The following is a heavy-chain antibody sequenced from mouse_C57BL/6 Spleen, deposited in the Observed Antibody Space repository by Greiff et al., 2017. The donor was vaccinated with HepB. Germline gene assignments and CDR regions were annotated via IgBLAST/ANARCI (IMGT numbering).Heavy chain of an antibody. CDR1: GFNIKDYY. J-gene: IGHJ3*01. CDR2: IDPEDGDT. V-gene: IGHV14-1*01. CDR3: TTGPIYYGNYFAY. Sequence: EVQLQQSGAELVRPGASVKLSCTASGFNIKDYYMHWVKQRPEQGLEWIGRIDPEDGDTEYAPKFQGKATMTADTSSNTAYLQLSSLTSEDNAVYYCTTGPIYYGNYFAYWGQGTLVTVSA. D-gene: IGHD2-1*01.